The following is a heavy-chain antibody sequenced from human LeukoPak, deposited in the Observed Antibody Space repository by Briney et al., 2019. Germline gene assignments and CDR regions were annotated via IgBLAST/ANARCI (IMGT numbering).Heavy chain of an antibody. V-gene: IGHV3-23*01. CDR2: ISGSGGST. CDR1: GFTVSSYG. Sequence: GGTLRLSCAASGFTVSSYGMSWVRQAPGKGLEWDSAISGSGGSTYYADSVKGRFTISRDNSKNLLYLQMSSLRAEDTATYYCAGCSGWYMGAPFDYWGQGTLVTVSS. D-gene: IGHD6-19*01. J-gene: IGHJ4*02. CDR3: AGCSGWYMGAPFDY.